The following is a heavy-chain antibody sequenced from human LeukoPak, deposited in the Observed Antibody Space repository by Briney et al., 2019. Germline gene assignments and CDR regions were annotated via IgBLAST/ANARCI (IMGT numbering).Heavy chain of an antibody. Sequence: PGGSLRLSCAASGFTFSSYAMSWVRQAPGKGLEWVSAISGSGGSTYYADSVKGRFTISRDNSKNTLYLQMNSLRAEDTAVYYCAKGFSAYYYDSSGFDYWGQGTLVTVSS. V-gene: IGHV3-23*01. D-gene: IGHD3-22*01. CDR1: GFTFSSYA. CDR3: AKGFSAYYYDSSGFDY. J-gene: IGHJ4*02. CDR2: ISGSGGST.